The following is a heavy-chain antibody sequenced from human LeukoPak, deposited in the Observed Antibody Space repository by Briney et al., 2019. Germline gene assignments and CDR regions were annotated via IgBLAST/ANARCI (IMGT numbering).Heavy chain of an antibody. CDR1: GGSFGGYY. D-gene: IGHD4-23*01. CDR2: INHSGST. J-gene: IGHJ1*01. CDR3: ARTHYGGNEHFQH. Sequence: SETLSLTCAVYGGSFGGYYWSWIRQPPGKGLEWIGEINHSGSTNYNPSLKSRVTISVDTSKNQFSLKLSSVTAADTAVYYCARTHYGGNEHFQHWGQGTLVTVSS. V-gene: IGHV4-34*01.